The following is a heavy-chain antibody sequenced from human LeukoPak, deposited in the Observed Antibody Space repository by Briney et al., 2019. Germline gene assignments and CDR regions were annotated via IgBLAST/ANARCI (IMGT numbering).Heavy chain of an antibody. V-gene: IGHV3-15*01. CDR2: IKSKTDGGTT. CDR3: TTEADSGWEFDY. D-gene: IGHD1-26*01. Sequence: GGSLRLSCAASGFTFSNAWMSWVRQAPGKGLEWVGRIKSKTDGGTTDCAAPVKGRFTISRDDSKNTLYLQMNSLKTEDTAVYYCTTEADSGWEFDYWGQGTLVTVSS. CDR1: GFTFSNAW. J-gene: IGHJ4*02.